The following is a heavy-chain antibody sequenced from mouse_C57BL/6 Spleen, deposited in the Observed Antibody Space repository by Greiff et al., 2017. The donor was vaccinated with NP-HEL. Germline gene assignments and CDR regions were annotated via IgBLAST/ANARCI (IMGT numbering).Heavy chain of an antibody. D-gene: IGHD2-4*01. CDR3: ASNDYSEFAY. Sequence: VQLKESGPELVKPGASVKISCKASGYSFTGYYMNWVKQSPEKSLEWIGEINPSTGGTTYNQKFKAKATLTVDKSSSTAYMQLKSLTSEDSAVYYCASNDYSEFAYWGQGTLVTVSA. J-gene: IGHJ3*01. V-gene: IGHV1-42*01. CDR1: GYSFTGYY. CDR2: INPSTGGT.